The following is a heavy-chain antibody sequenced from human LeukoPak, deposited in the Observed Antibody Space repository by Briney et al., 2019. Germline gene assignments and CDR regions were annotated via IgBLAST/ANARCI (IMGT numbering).Heavy chain of an antibody. CDR2: IYPGDSDT. CDR1: GYSFTSYW. J-gene: IGHJ4*02. CDR3: ARHSNSSGWPEPPNY. Sequence: GESLKISCKGSGYSFTSYWIGWVRQMPGKGLEWMGIIYPGDSDTRYSPSFQGQVTISADKSISTAYLQWSRLKAWDTAMYYCARHSNSSGWPEPPNYWGQGTLVTVSS. V-gene: IGHV5-51*01. D-gene: IGHD6-19*01.